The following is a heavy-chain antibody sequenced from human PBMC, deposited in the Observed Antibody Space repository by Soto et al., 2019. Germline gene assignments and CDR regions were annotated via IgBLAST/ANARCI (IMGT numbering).Heavy chain of an antibody. CDR2: VKTKIDGGTS. CDR1: GFSFSYAW. D-gene: IGHD2-15*01. V-gene: IGHV3-15*01. Sequence: EVQLVESGGGLVKPGGSLRLSCAASGFSFSYAWMSWVRQAPGKGLEWVGRVKTKIDGGTSDYAAPVKGRFTISRDDSKRVVFLQMNSLKTEDTAVYYCTTDSSGGSCYPGAHYSFYAMGVWGPGTTVTVSS. CDR3: TTDSSGGSCYPGAHYSFYAMGV. J-gene: IGHJ6*02.